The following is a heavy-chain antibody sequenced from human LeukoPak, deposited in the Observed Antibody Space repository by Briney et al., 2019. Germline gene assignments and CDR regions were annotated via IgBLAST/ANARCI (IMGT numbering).Heavy chain of an antibody. V-gene: IGHV4-30-2*01. Sequence: SQTLSLTCAVSGGSISSGGYSWSWIRQPPGKGLEWIGYIYHSGSTYYNPSLKSRVTISVDRSKNQFSLKLSSVTAADTAVYYCARAHGGYGMDVWGQGTTVTVSS. CDR1: GGSISSGGYS. CDR3: ARAHGGYGMDV. J-gene: IGHJ6*02. CDR2: IYHSGST. D-gene: IGHD4-23*01.